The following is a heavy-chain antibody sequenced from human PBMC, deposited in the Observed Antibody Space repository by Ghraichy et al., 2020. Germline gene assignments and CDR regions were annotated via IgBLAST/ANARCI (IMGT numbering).Heavy chain of an antibody. CDR3: ARSLSGHGSGSYGY. J-gene: IGHJ4*02. V-gene: IGHV3-33*01. Sequence: GGSLRLSCAASGFTFSSYGMHWVRQAPGKGLEWVAVIWYDGSNKYYADSVKGRFTISRDNSKNTLYLQMNSLRAEDTAVYYCARSLSGHGSGSYGYWGQGTLVTVSS. CDR1: GFTFSSYG. D-gene: IGHD3-10*01. CDR2: IWYDGSNK.